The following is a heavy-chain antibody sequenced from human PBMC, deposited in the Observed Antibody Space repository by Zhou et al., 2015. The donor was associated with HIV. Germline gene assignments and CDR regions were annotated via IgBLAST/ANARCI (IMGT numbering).Heavy chain of an antibody. V-gene: IGHV1-69*13. CDR2: IIPIFGTA. Sequence: VQSGPEVEEPGTSVKVSCKASGYIFTSYAISWVRQAPGQGLEWMGGIIPIFGTANYAQKFQGRVTITADESTSTAYMELSSLRSEDTAVYYCARGYCSGGSCLQNRYYFDYWGQGTLVTVSS. CDR3: ARGYCSGGSCLQNRYYFDY. D-gene: IGHD2-15*01. J-gene: IGHJ4*02. CDR1: GYIFTSYA.